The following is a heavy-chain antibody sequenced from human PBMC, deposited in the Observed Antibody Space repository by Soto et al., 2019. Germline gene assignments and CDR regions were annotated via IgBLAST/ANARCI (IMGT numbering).Heavy chain of an antibody. J-gene: IGHJ4*02. V-gene: IGHV3-23*01. CDR1: GFTFSSSA. Sequence: DVQLLESGGALVQPGGSLRLSCVASGFTFSSSAMNWVRQAPGKGLEWVSTISGSGVAKYYADSVKGRFTISRDNSNNTVSLQMNSLRAEDAAVYYCANDRSPGAITWNVYWGQGTLVTVSS. CDR3: ANDRSPGAITWNVY. CDR2: ISGSGVAK. D-gene: IGHD1-26*01.